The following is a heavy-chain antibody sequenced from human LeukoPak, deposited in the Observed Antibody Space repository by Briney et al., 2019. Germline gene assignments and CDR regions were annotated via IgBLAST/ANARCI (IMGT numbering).Heavy chain of an antibody. J-gene: IGHJ4*02. CDR2: INHSGST. D-gene: IGHD6-13*01. V-gene: IGHV4-34*01. CDR3: ARGAGSWPTDY. Sequence: PSETLSLTCAVYGGSFSGYYWSWIRQPPGKGLEWIGEINHSGSTNYNPSLKSRVTISVDTSKNQFSLKLSSVTAADTAVYYCARGAGSWPTDYWGQGTLVTVSS. CDR1: GGSFSGYY.